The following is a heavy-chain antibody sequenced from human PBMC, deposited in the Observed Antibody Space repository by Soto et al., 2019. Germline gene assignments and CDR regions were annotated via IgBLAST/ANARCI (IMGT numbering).Heavy chain of an antibody. J-gene: IGHJ4*02. D-gene: IGHD3-22*01. CDR3: ARFGTSYDTSGFLY. CDR2: ISSGGTTT. CDR1: GFTFGSHW. Sequence: EVQLVESGGGLVQPGGSLRLSCAASGFTFGSHWMHWVRQAPGKGLVYVSRISSGGTTTNYAESVKGRFTISRDNARNTLYLQMNSLGVEDTAVYYCARFGTSYDTSGFLYWGQGTPVTVSS. V-gene: IGHV3-74*01.